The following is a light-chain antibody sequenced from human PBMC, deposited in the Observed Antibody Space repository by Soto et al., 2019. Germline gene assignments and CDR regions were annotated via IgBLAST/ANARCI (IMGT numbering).Light chain of an antibody. Sequence: DIPMNVSPSTLSASVGDRVTIACRASQSISSWLAWYQQKPGKAPKLLIYDASSLESGVPSRFSGSGSGTEFTLTISSLQPDDFATYYCQPSNILWPFAQVAKV. CDR1: QSISSW. V-gene: IGKV1-5*01. J-gene: IGKJ1*01. CDR2: DAS. CDR3: QPSNILWP.